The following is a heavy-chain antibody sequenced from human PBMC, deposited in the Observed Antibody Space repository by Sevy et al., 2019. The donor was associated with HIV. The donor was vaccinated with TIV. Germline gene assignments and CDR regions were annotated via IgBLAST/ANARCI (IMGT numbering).Heavy chain of an antibody. CDR3: ARGYYGSGSYYTNYYYGMDV. Sequence: GGSLRLSCAVSGFTFSSYWMHWVRQAPGKGLVWVSRINSDGSSTSYADSVKGRFTISRDNAKNTLYLQMNSLRAEDTAVYYCARGYYGSGSYYTNYYYGMDVWGQGTTVTVSS. V-gene: IGHV3-74*01. CDR1: GFTFSSYW. J-gene: IGHJ6*02. CDR2: INSDGSST. D-gene: IGHD3-10*01.